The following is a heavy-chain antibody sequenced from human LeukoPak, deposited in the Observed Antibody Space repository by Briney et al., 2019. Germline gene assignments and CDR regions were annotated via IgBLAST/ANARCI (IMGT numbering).Heavy chain of an antibody. V-gene: IGHV4-59*08. CDR1: GGSISGYH. D-gene: IGHD2-21*01. J-gene: IGHJ4*02. CDR3: ARLGDCGHDCYSHDY. Sequence: ASETLSLTSIVSGGSISGYHWGWVRQPPGKGLEYISFIYYNGDTNYNPSLKRRVTMSVDTSKNQFSLKLSSVTAADTAVYYCARLGDCGHDCYSHDYWGQGTLVTVSS. CDR2: IYYNGDT.